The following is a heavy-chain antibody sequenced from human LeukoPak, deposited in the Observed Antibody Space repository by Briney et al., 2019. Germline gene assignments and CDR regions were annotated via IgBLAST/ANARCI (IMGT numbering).Heavy chain of an antibody. CDR3: ARDRRWLQLYTDY. J-gene: IGHJ4*02. D-gene: IGHD5-24*01. CDR1: GGTFSSYA. V-gene: IGHV1-69*13. CDR2: IIPIFGTA. Sequence: GASVKVSCKASGGTFSSYAISWVRQAPGQGLEWMGGIIPIFGTANYAQKFQGRVTITADESTSTAYMELSSLRSEDTAVYYCARDRRWLQLYTDYWGQGTLVTVSS.